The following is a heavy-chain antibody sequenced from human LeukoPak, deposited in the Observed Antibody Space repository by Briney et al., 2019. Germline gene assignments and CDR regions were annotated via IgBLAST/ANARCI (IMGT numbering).Heavy chain of an antibody. CDR3: ARELAARIAAAGAPFDY. CDR1: GFTFSSYA. Sequence: GGSLRLSCAASGFTFSSYAMHWVRQAPGKGLEWVAVISYDGSNKYYADSVKGRFTISRDNSKNTLYLQMNSLRAEDTAVYYCARELAARIAAAGAPFDYWGQGTLVTVPS. CDR2: ISYDGSNK. D-gene: IGHD6-13*01. J-gene: IGHJ4*02. V-gene: IGHV3-30*04.